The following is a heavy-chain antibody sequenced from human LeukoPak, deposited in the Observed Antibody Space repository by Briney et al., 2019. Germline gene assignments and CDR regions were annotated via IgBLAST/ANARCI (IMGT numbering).Heavy chain of an antibody. CDR2: ISGSGGST. V-gene: IGHV3-23*01. Sequence: GGSLRLSCAASGFTFSSCAMSWVRQAPGKGLEWVSAISGSGGSTYYADSVKGRFTISRDNSKNTLYLQMNSLRAEDTAVYYCAKGGSLYYYGSGSPFYWGQGTLVTVSS. D-gene: IGHD3-10*01. CDR1: GFTFSSCA. CDR3: AKGGSLYYYGSGSPFY. J-gene: IGHJ4*02.